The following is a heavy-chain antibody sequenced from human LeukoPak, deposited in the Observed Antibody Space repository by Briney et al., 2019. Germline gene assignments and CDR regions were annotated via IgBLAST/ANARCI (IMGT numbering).Heavy chain of an antibody. CDR3: ARDGSSRSGWYGGAANFDY. CDR2: LYCDGSST. V-gene: IGHV3-74*01. Sequence: GLLLTCCAASGFTISIYWMRWGRQAPGKGLVWVSRLYCDGSSTNYADSVKGRFTIFRDNAKNSLYLQMNTPRAEDTAVYYCARDGSSRSGWYGGAANFDYWGQGTLVTVSS. D-gene: IGHD6-19*01. J-gene: IGHJ4*02. CDR1: GFTISIYW.